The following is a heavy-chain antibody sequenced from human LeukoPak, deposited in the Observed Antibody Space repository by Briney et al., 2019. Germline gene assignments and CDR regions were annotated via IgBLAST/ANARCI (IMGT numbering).Heavy chain of an antibody. CDR1: GFPFSGYW. CDR2: INHNGSAI. D-gene: IGHD3-10*01. Sequence: PGGSLRLSCAASGFPFSGYWMSWVRQAPGKGLFWLGNINHNGSAIYHEASVKGRFTISRDNAQTSLFLQMNSRRVEDSGVYYCARVGHGDGVIDFWGQGALVTVSS. CDR3: ARVGHGDGVIDF. J-gene: IGHJ4*02. V-gene: IGHV3-7*01.